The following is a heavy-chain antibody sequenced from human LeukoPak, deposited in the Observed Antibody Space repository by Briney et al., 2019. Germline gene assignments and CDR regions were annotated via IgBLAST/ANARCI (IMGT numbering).Heavy chain of an antibody. CDR2: INPNSGGT. V-gene: IGHV1-2*02. D-gene: IGHD3-9*01. J-gene: IGHJ4*02. CDR3: ARGYYDILTGYYKLDVDGIGY. CDR1: GYTFTGYY. Sequence: ASVKVSCKASGYTFTGYYMHWVRQAPGQGLEWMGWINPNSGGTNYAQKFQGRVTMTRDTSISTAYMELSRLRSDDTAVYYCARGYYDILTGYYKLDVDGIGYWGQGTLVTVSS.